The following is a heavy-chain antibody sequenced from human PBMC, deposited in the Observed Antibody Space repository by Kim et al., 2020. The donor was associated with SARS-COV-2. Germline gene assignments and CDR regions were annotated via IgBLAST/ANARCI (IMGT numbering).Heavy chain of an antibody. V-gene: IGHV3-33*06. CDR1: GFTFSSYG. CDR3: AKDLRRKTGRDYFDY. J-gene: IGHJ4*02. CDR2: IWYDGSNK. D-gene: IGHD3-10*01. Sequence: GGSLRLSCAASGFTFSSYGMHWVRQAPGKGLEWVAVIWYDGSNKYYADSVKGRFTISRDNSKNTLYLQMNSLRAEDTAVYYCAKDLRRKTGRDYFDYWGQGTLVTVSS.